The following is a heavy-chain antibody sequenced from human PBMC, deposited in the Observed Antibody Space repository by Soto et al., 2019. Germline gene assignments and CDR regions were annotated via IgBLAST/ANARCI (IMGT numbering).Heavy chain of an antibody. Sequence: QVQLQESGPGLVKPSDTLSLTCAVSGYSISSSNWWGWIRQPPGKGLEWIGYIDYSGSTYYNPSLRSRVTMSVDTSKNQCSLKLSSVTAVDTAVYYCARSYRDYGMDVWGQGTTVTVSS. J-gene: IGHJ6*02. CDR3: ARSYRDYGMDV. V-gene: IGHV4-28*01. D-gene: IGHD5-18*01. CDR2: IDYSGST. CDR1: GYSISSSNW.